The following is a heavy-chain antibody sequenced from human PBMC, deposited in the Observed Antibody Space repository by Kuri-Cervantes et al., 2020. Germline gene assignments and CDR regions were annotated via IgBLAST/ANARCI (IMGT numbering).Heavy chain of an antibody. J-gene: IGHJ5*02. V-gene: IGHV3-23*01. CDR2: ISGSGGST. CDR1: EFTFSSYW. Sequence: GESLKISCAASEFTFSSYWMSWDRQAPGKGLEWVSAISGSGGSTYYADSVKGRFTISRDNSKNTLYLQMNSLRAEDTAVYYCAKSLITMIVVAWGQGTLVTVSS. D-gene: IGHD3-22*01. CDR3: AKSLITMIVVA.